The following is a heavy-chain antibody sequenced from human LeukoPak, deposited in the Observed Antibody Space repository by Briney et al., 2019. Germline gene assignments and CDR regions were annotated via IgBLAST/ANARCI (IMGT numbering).Heavy chain of an antibody. V-gene: IGHV3-30*18. J-gene: IGHJ4*02. Sequence: GGSLRLSCAASGFTFSSYGMRWVRQAPGKGLEWVAVISSDGSNTYYADSVKGRFTISRDNSKNTLYLQMNSLRAEDTAVYYCAKDRGVVAAGMGYTLDDWGQGTLVTVSS. CDR1: GFTFSSYG. CDR2: ISSDGSNT. CDR3: AKDRGVVAAGMGYTLDD. D-gene: IGHD2-2*01.